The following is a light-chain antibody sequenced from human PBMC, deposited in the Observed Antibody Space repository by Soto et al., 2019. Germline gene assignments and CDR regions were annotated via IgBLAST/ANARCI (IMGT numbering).Light chain of an antibody. Sequence: QPVLTQPPSASASLGASVTLTCTLSSGYSNYKVDWYQQRPGKGPRFVMRVGTGGIVGSKGDGILDRFSVLGSGLNRYLTIRNIQEEDESDYHCGADHGSGSTWVFGGGTKLTVL. V-gene: IGLV9-49*01. CDR1: SGYSNYK. J-gene: IGLJ2*01. CDR3: GADHGSGSTWV. CDR2: VGTGGIVG.